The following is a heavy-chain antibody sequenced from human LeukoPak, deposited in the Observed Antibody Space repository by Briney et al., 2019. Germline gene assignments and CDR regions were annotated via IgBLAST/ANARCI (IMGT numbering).Heavy chain of an antibody. CDR1: GFTFSSYA. V-gene: IGHV3-30-3*01. J-gene: IGHJ4*02. D-gene: IGHD5-24*01. CDR3: AKGKVDGWDHFDY. Sequence: GGSLRLSCAASGFTFSSYAMHWVRQAPGKGLEWVAVISYDGSNKYYADSVKGRFTISRDNSENTLSLQMNSLRAEDTAVYYCAKGKVDGWDHFDYWGQGTLVTVSS. CDR2: ISYDGSNK.